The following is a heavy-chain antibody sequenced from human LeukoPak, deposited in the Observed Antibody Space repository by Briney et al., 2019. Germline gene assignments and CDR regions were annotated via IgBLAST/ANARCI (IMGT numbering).Heavy chain of an antibody. Sequence: GASVKVSCKASGYTFTTYTMHWVRQAPGQRLEWMGWINAGNGNTKYSQKFQGRVTITRDISASTAHMDLSSLRSEDTAVYYCAREIDRDGYNRFFDYWGQGTLVTVS. CDR2: INAGNGNT. D-gene: IGHD5-24*01. CDR3: AREIDRDGYNRFFDY. CDR1: GYTFTTYT. V-gene: IGHV1-3*01. J-gene: IGHJ4*02.